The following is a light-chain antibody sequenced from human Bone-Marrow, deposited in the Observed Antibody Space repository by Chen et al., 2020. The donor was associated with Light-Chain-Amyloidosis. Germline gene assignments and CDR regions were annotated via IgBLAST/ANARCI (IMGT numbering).Light chain of an antibody. Sequence: QSALTQPASVSGSPGQAITVHCAGTSSDVGVYNLLSWYQQHPGKAPKLMIYEVTKRPSGVSTRFSGSKSGNTASLTISGLQAEDEADYYCCSYQGCCNPYVFGTGTKVTVL. CDR3: CSYQGCCNPYV. CDR1: SSDVGVYNL. CDR2: EVT. V-gene: IGLV2-23*02. J-gene: IGLJ1*01.